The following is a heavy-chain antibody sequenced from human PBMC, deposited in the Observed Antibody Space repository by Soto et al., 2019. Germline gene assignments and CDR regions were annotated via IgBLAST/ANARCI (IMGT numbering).Heavy chain of an antibody. CDR2: ISSSSSYI. Sequence: PVGSLRLSCAASGFTFSSYSMNWVRQAPGKGLEWVSSISSSSSYIYYADSVKGRFTISRDNAKNSLYLQMNSLRAEDTAVCYCARGNVLRFLEWFPTYGMDVWGQGTTVTVSS. J-gene: IGHJ6*02. D-gene: IGHD3-3*01. CDR1: GFTFSSYS. CDR3: ARGNVLRFLEWFPTYGMDV. V-gene: IGHV3-21*01.